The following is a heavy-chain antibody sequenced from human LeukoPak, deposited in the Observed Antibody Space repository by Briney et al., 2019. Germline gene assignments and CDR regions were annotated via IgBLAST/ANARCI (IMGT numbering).Heavy chain of an antibody. CDR2: FDPEDGET. D-gene: IGHD3-16*01. CDR1: GYTLTELS. J-gene: IGHJ4*02. Sequence: ASVKVSCKVSGYTLTELSMHWVRQAPGKGLEWMGGFDPEDGETIYAQKFQGRVTMTEDTSTVTAYMELSSLRSEDTAVYYCATGPGGVTRLNTDYWGQGTLVTVSS. V-gene: IGHV1-24*01. CDR3: ATGPGGVTRLNTDY.